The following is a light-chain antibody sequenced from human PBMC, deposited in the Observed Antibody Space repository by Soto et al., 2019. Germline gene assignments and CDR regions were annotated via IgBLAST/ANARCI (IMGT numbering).Light chain of an antibody. J-gene: IGKJ1*01. CDR2: GAS. V-gene: IGKV3-15*01. CDR3: QQYNNWPPWT. Sequence: EVVMTQSPGSLSVSPGERVTLSCRASQNIRNNLAWYQQRPGQPPRLLISGASIRQPGIPGRFSGSGSGTEFTLIISSLQSEDLATYYCQQYNNWPPWTFGQGTKVDIK. CDR1: QNIRNN.